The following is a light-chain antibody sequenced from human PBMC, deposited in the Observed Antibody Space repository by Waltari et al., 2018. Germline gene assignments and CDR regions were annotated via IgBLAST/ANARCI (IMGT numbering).Light chain of an antibody. V-gene: IGLV1-51*01. Sequence: QSVLTQPPSVSAAPGQKVTISCSGSTSNIGNNYVSWYQQLPGTAPQLLIYDNNKRPSGIPDRFAGSKSGPSATLGITGLQTGVEADYYCGTWDSSLSVVVFGGGTKLTVL. J-gene: IGLJ2*01. CDR3: GTWDSSLSVVV. CDR1: TSNIGNNY. CDR2: DNN.